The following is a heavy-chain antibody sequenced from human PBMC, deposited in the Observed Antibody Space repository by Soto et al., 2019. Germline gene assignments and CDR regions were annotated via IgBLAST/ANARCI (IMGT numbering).Heavy chain of an antibody. V-gene: IGHV1-2*04. CDR2: INPNSGGT. D-gene: IGHD5-12*01. J-gene: IGHJ3*02. CDR1: GYTFTGYY. CDR3: ARSGVVATSLDAFDI. Sequence: ASVKVSCKASGYTFTGYYMHWVRQAPGQGLEWMGWINPNSGGTNYAQKFQGWVTMTRDTSISTAYMELSRLRSDDTAVYYCARSGVVATSLDAFDIWGQGTMLTVS.